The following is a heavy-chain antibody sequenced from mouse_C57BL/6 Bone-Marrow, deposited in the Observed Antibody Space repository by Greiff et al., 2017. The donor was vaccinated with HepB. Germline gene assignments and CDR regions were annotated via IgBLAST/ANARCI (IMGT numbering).Heavy chain of an antibody. CDR3: ASPPYSTRDFDY. J-gene: IGHJ2*01. D-gene: IGHD6-1*01. V-gene: IGHV14-3*01. CDR2: IDPANGNT. Sequence: EVQLVESVAELVRPGASVKLSCTASGFNIKNTYMHWVKQRPEQGLEWIGRIDPANGNTKYAPKFQGKATITADTSSNTAYLQLSSLTSEDTAIYYCASPPYSTRDFDYWGQGTTLTVSS. CDR1: GFNIKNTY.